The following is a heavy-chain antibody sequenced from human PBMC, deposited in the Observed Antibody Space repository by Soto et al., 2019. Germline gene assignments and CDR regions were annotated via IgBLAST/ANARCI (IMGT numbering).Heavy chain of an antibody. CDR2: ISGSGGST. V-gene: IGHV3-23*01. D-gene: IGHD3-22*01. Sequence: GSLRLSCAASGFTFSSYAMSWVRQAPGKGLEWVSAISGSGGSTYYADSVKGRFTISRDNSKNTLYLQMNSLRAEDTAVYYCAKSIGVSYYYDSSGRSRYWGQGTLVTVSS. CDR3: AKSIGVSYYYDSSGRSRY. J-gene: IGHJ4*02. CDR1: GFTFSSYA.